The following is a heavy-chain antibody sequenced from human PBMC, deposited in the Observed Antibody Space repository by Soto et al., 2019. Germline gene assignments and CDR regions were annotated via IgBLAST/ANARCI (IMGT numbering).Heavy chain of an antibody. CDR2: ITGGGGST. Sequence: EVQLLESGGGLVQSGGSLRLSCAASGFTFSIHAMSWVRQAPGRGLEWVAGITGGGGSTYYGDSVKGRFTISRDNSEDTLYLQLSGLRADDTAMYFCARAYGLGYFDLWGRGTLITVSS. CDR3: ARAYGLGYFDL. CDR1: GFTFSIHA. J-gene: IGHJ2*01. V-gene: IGHV3-23*01. D-gene: IGHD4-17*01.